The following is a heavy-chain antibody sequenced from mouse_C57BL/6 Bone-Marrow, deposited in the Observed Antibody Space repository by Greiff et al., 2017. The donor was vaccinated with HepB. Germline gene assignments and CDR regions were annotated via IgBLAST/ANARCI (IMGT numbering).Heavy chain of an antibody. CDR1: GFNIKDYY. CDR2: IDPEDGDA. CDR3: TPLDYGSFFDY. J-gene: IGHJ2*01. Sequence: EVQLQQSGAELVRPGASVKLSCTASGFNIKDYYMHWVQQRPEQGLEWIGRIDPEDGDAEYAPKFQGKATMTADTSSNTAYLQLSSLTSEDTAVYYCTPLDYGSFFDYWGQGTTLTVSS. V-gene: IGHV14-1*01. D-gene: IGHD1-1*01.